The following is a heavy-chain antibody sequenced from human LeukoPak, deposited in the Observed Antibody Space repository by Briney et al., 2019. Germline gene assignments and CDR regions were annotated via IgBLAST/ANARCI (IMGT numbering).Heavy chain of an antibody. V-gene: IGHV4-59*01. D-gene: IGHD4-17*01. J-gene: IGHJ4*02. CDR3: ARSATVTTHLDY. CDR2: IYSSGGT. CDR1: GGSIGSYY. Sequence: PSETLSLTCTVSGGSIGSYYWSWIRQPPGQGLEWIGYIYSSGGTYYNPSLWSRVTISVDTSKNQFSLRLTSVTAADTAVHYCARSATVTTHLDYWGQGTLVSVSS.